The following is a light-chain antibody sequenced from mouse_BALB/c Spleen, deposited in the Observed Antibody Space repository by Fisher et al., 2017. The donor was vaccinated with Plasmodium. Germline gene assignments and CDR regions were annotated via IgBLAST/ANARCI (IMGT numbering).Light chain of an antibody. CDR3: QQSNSWPRT. CDR2: YTS. CDR1: QSISNN. J-gene: IGKJ5*01. V-gene: IGKV5-43*01. Sequence: DIVLTQSPVTLSVTPGDSVSLSCWASQSISNNLHWYQQKSHESPRLLINYTSQSISGIPSRFSDSGSGTDFTLSINSVETEDCGMYFCQQSNSWPRTFGAGTKLELK.